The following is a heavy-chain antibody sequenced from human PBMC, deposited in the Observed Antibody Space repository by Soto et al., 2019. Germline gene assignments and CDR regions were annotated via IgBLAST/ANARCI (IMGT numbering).Heavy chain of an antibody. CDR1: GFTFSSYG. D-gene: IGHD1-26*01. CDR2: ISYDGSNK. V-gene: IGHV3-30*18. J-gene: IGHJ4*02. Sequence: ESGGGVVQPGRSLRLSCAASGFTFSSYGMHWVRQAPGKGLEWVAVISYDGSNKYYADSVKGRFTISRDNSKNTLYLQMNSLRAEDTAVYYCAKDSVGATAYWGQGTLVTVSS. CDR3: AKDSVGATAY.